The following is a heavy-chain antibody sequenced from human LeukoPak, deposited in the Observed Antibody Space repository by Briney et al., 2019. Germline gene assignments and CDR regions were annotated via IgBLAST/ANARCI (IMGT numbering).Heavy chain of an antibody. J-gene: IGHJ4*02. V-gene: IGHV3-23*01. CDR1: GFTFSSYV. D-gene: IGHD1-7*01. CDR3: AKATGTTSRRAPFDY. Sequence: GGSLRLSCAASGFTFSSYVMSWVRQAPGKGLEWVSAISGSGGSTYYADSVKGRFTISRDNSKNTLYLQMNSLRAEDTAVYYCAKATGTTSRRAPFDYWGQGTLVTVSS. CDR2: ISGSGGST.